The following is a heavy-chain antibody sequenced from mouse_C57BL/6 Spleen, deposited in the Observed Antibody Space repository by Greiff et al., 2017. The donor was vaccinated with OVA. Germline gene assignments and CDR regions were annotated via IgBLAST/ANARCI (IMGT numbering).Heavy chain of an antibody. Sequence: QVQLQQPGAELVRPGSSVKLSCKASGYTFTSYWMHWVKQRPIQGLEWIGNIDPSDSETHYNQKFKDKATLTVDKSSSTAYMQLSSLTSEDSAVYYCARSRSNYDWFAYWGQGTLVTVSA. CDR2: IDPSDSET. J-gene: IGHJ3*01. V-gene: IGHV1-52*01. D-gene: IGHD2-5*01. CDR3: ARSRSNYDWFAY. CDR1: GYTFTSYW.